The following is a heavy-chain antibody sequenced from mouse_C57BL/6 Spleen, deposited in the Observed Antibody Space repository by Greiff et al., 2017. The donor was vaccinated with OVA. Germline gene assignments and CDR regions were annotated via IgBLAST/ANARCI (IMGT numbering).Heavy chain of an antibody. CDR3: ARHEGSSGESYYIDY. J-gene: IGHJ2*01. D-gene: IGHD3-2*02. CDR1: GFTFSSYG. CDR2: ISSGGSYT. V-gene: IGHV5-6*01. Sequence: EVQLVESGGDLVKPGGSLTLSCAASGFTFSSYGMSWVRQTPDKRLEWVATISSGGSYTYYPDSVKGRFTISRDNAKNTLYLQMSSLKSEDTAIYYYARHEGSSGESYYIDYWGQGTTLTVSS.